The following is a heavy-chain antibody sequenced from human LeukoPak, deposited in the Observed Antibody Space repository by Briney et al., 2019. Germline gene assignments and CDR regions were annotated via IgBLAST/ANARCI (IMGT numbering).Heavy chain of an antibody. D-gene: IGHD3-16*02. V-gene: IGHV4-31*03. CDR3: ARSDIWGSYRFLDY. CDR1: GDSVSSGAYY. CDR2: VYYSGGT. Sequence: SQTLSLTCTVSGDSVSSGAYYWNWIRQHPGTGLEWLGYVYYSGGTYYNPSLKSRVAISIDTSRNQFSLKLSSVTAADTAVYYCARSDIWGSYRFLDYWGQGALVTVSS. J-gene: IGHJ4*02.